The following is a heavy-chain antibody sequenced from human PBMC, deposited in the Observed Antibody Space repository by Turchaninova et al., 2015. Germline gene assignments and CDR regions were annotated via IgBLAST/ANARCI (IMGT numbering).Heavy chain of an antibody. CDR3: ARSASIVGPTTLDY. D-gene: IGHD1-26*01. J-gene: IGHJ4*02. CDR2: IYHSGST. Sequence: QVQLQESGPRLVKPSAPLSLPCPVPGGSVSIGNYYWSCLRQPPGKGLEWIVYIYHSGSTNYSPSLKSRVAISVDTSKNQFSLKLTSVTTADTAVYYCARSASIVGPTTLDYWGQGTLVTVSS. V-gene: IGHV4-61*01. CDR1: GGSVSIGNYY.